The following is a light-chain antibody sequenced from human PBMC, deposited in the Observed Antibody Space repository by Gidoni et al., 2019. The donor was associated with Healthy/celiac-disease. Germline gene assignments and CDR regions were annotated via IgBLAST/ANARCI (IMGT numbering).Light chain of an antibody. CDR3: QQANNFTLFT. CDR1: QGISSC. Sequence: IQLSQSSSSVSASVGVSVTITCRASQGISSCLSWYQQKQGKAPKLLINAASSLQSGVPSRFSGSGSGTDFTLTISSLQPEDFATYYCQQANNFTLFTFGPGTKVDIK. V-gene: IGKV1-12*01. J-gene: IGKJ3*01. CDR2: AAS.